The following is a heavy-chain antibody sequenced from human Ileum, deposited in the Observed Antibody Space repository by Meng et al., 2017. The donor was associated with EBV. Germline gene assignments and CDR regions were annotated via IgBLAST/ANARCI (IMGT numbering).Heavy chain of an antibody. V-gene: IGHV4-28*01. Sequence: QGQLQEAGPGLGKPSDTLSLTCAVSGYSISSTNWWGWSRQPPGKGLEWIGYIYYSGSTSYNPSLKSRVTMSVDTSKNQFSLNLNSVTAVDTAVYYCARNVPGTSAYYDWGQGTLVTVSS. CDR3: ARNVPGTSAYYD. D-gene: IGHD3-22*01. CDR1: GYSISSTNW. CDR2: IYYSGST. J-gene: IGHJ4*02.